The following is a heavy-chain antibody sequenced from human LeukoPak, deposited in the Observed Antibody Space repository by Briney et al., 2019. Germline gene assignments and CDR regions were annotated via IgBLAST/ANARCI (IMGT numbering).Heavy chain of an antibody. CDR2: IYYSGST. J-gene: IGHJ6*02. Sequence: SETLSLTCTVSGSSISSGGYYWSWIRQHPGKGLEWIGYIYYSGSTYYNPSLKSRVTISVDTSKNQFSLKLSSVTAADTAVYYCASYDGSGKGRYYYGMDVWGQGTTVTVSS. D-gene: IGHD3-22*01. CDR3: ASYDGSGKGRYYYGMDV. CDR1: GSSISSGGYY. V-gene: IGHV4-31*03.